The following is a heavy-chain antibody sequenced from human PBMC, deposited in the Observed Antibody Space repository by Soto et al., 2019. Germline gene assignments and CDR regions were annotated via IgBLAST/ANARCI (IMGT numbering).Heavy chain of an antibody. Sequence: GGSLRLSCAASGFTFSSYSMNWVRQAPGKGLEWVSSIGFSSSNIYYADSVKGRFTISRDNAKNSLYLQMNSLEAEDTAVYYCTRWGTTCFDYWGQGALVTVSS. V-gene: IGHV3-21*01. CDR3: TRWGTTCFDY. CDR2: IGFSSSNI. CDR1: GFTFSSYS. D-gene: IGHD2-2*01. J-gene: IGHJ4*02.